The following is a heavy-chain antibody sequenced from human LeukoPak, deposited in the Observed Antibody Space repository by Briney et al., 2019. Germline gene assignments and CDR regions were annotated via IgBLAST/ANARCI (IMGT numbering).Heavy chain of an antibody. D-gene: IGHD4-11*01. CDR2: IIPILGIA. V-gene: IGHV1-69*04. CDR1: GGTFSSYA. Sequence: SVKLSCKASGGTFSSYAISWVRQAPGQGVEWMGRIIPILGIANYAQKFQGRVTITADKSTSTASMELSSLRSEDTAVYYCATTTVTTSYYYYGMDVWGQGTTVTVSS. J-gene: IGHJ6*02. CDR3: ATTTVTTSYYYYGMDV.